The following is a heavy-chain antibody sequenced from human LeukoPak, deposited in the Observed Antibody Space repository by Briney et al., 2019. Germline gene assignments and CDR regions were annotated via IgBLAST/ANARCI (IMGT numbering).Heavy chain of an antibody. CDR1: GGSFSGYY. D-gene: IGHD3-10*01. CDR3: ARGSIVLWFGELLAPETPFDY. J-gene: IGHJ4*02. CDR2: INHSGST. Sequence: SETLSLTCAVYGGSFSGYYWSWIRQPPGKGLEWIGEINHSGSTNYNPSLKSRVTISVDTSKSQFSLKLSSVTAADTAVYYCARGSIVLWFGELLAPETPFDYWGQGTLVTVSS. V-gene: IGHV4-34*01.